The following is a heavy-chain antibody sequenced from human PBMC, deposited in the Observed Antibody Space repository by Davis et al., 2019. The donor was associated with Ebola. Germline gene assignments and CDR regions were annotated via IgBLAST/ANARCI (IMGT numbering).Heavy chain of an antibody. CDR3: ARVQYDFWSGYFGY. CDR2: ISGRSSYI. D-gene: IGHD3-3*01. Sequence: PGGSLRLSCVVSGFTFSDYTMNWVRQAPGKGLEWVSSISGRSSYIFYADSVKGRFTISRDNSKNTLYLQMNSLRAEDTAVYYCARVQYDFWSGYFGYWGQGTLVTVSS. CDR1: GFTFSDYT. V-gene: IGHV3-21*01. J-gene: IGHJ4*02.